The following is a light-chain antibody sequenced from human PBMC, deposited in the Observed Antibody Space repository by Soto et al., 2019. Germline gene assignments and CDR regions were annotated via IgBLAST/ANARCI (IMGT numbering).Light chain of an antibody. CDR3: QQYNNWPPKHT. J-gene: IGKJ2*01. V-gene: IGKV3-15*01. Sequence: EIAMTQSPATLSVSPGERATLSCRASQSVSSNLAWYQQKPGQAPRLLIYGASTRATGIPARFSGSGSGTEFTLTITSLQSEDFAVYYCQQYNNWPPKHTFGQGTKLEI. CDR2: GAS. CDR1: QSVSSN.